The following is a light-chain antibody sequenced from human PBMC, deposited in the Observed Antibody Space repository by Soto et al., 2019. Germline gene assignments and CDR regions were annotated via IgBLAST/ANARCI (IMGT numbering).Light chain of an antibody. CDR3: QHYNNWPFR. CDR2: GAS. J-gene: IGKJ3*01. Sequence: EFVLTQSPGTLSLSPGERATLSCRASQSVAANYLAWYQQKPGQAPRLLIYGASTRATGIPARFSGSGSGTEFTLTISSLQSEDFAVYYCQHYNNWPFRFGPGTKVDIK. CDR1: QSVAANY. V-gene: IGKV3-15*01.